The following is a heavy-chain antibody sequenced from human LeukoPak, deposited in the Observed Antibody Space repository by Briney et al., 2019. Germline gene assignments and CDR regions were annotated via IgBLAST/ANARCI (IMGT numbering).Heavy chain of an antibody. V-gene: IGHV6-1*01. Sequence: SQTLSLTCAISGDSVSSNSAAWNWIRQSPSRGLEWLGRTYYRSKWYNDYAVSVKSRITINPDTTKNQFSLQLISVTPEDTAVYYCARDPAVTYGSGDYYYYMDVWGNGTRVTVSS. J-gene: IGHJ6*03. CDR1: GDSVSSNSAA. CDR2: TYYRSKWYN. CDR3: ARDPAVTYGSGDYYYYMDV. D-gene: IGHD3-10*01.